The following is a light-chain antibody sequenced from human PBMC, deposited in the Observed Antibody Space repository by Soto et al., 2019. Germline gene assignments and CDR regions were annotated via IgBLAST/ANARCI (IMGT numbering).Light chain of an antibody. Sequence: QSVLTQPASVSGSPGQSTAISCTGTSSDVGGYNYVSWYQQHPGKAPKLMIYDVSNRPSGVSNRFSGSKSGNTASLTISGLQAEDEADYYCSSYTSSGTYVFGSGTKVTVL. CDR1: SSDVGGYNY. J-gene: IGLJ1*01. V-gene: IGLV2-14*01. CDR2: DVS. CDR3: SSYTSSGTYV.